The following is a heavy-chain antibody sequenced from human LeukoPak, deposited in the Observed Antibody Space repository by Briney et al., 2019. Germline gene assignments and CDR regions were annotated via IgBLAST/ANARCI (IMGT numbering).Heavy chain of an antibody. CDR1: GGSVSSGSYY. J-gene: IGHJ3*02. Sequence: SQTLSLTCTVSGGSVSSGSYYWGWIRQPPGKGLEWIGSIYYSGSTYYNPSLKSRVTISVDTSKNQFSLKLSSVTAADTAVYYCARNMETMIVVVGAFDIWGQGTMVTVSS. CDR3: ARNMETMIVVVGAFDI. D-gene: IGHD3-22*01. CDR2: IYYSGST. V-gene: IGHV4-39*07.